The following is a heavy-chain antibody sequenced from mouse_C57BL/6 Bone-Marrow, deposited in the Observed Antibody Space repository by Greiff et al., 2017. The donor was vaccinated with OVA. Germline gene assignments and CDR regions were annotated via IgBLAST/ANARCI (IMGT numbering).Heavy chain of an antibody. CDR2: INPNYGTT. V-gene: IGHV1-39*01. D-gene: IGHD2-3*01. J-gene: IGHJ2*01. CDR3: AGGDGYYFDY. Sequence: EVKLQESGPELVKPGASVKISCTASGYSFTDYNMNWVQQSNGKSLEWIGVINPNYGTTNDNQKFKGKATLTVYQPSSTAYMQLNSLTSEDSAVYYCAGGDGYYFDYWGQGTTLTVSS. CDR1: GYSFTDYN.